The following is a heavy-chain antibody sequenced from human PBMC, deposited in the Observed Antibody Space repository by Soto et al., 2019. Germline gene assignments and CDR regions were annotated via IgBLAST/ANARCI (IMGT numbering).Heavy chain of an antibody. Sequence: XEALRLSCRASGLAFGNYAMNWVRQVPGRGLEWVAGVSTNGRSTYYADSVRGRFTISRDNSKITVYLQMNSLRAEDTAVYYCAKDRAFNYFYGMDVWGQGTTVTVSS. CDR3: AKDRAFNYFYGMDV. V-gene: IGHV3-23*01. D-gene: IGHD3-10*01. CDR1: GLAFGNYA. CDR2: VSTNGRST. J-gene: IGHJ6*02.